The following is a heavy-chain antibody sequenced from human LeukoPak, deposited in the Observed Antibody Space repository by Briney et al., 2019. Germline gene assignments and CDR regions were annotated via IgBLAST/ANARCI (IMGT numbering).Heavy chain of an antibody. CDR1: GYTFTGYY. CDR2: INPNSGGT. D-gene: IGHD3-16*01. CDR3: ARGLDPWSYYYYMDV. Sequence: ASVKVSCKASGYTFTGYYMHWVRQAPGQGLEWMGWINPNSGGTNYAQKFQGRVTMTRDTSISTAYMELSRLRSDDTAVYYCARGLDPWSYYYYMDVWGKGTTVTVSS. J-gene: IGHJ6*03. V-gene: IGHV1-2*02.